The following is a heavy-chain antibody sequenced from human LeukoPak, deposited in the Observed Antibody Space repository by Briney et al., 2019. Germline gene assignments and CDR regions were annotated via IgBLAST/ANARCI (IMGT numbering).Heavy chain of an antibody. Sequence: QPGGSLRLSSAASGFTSSYYAMTWGRQAPGKGLEWVSYISTSGSTMYYTDSVKGRFTISRDNAKNSLYLQMNSLRAEDTALYYCARESGSYFFDYWGRATLVTVSS. CDR2: ISTSGSTM. D-gene: IGHD1-26*01. V-gene: IGHV3-48*03. CDR3: ARESGSYFFDY. J-gene: IGHJ4*02. CDR1: GFTSSYYA.